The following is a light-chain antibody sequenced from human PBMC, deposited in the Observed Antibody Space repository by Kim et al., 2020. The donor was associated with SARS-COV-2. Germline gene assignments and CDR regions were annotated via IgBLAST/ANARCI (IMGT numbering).Light chain of an antibody. V-gene: IGLV2-14*04. J-gene: IGLJ1*01. CDR3: SSYTSSSTFI. CDR1: SSDVGGYNY. CDR2: DVS. Sequence: GQAITISCTGTSSDVGGYNYVSWYQQHPGKAPKLMIYDVSKRPSGVSNRFSGSKSGNTASLTISGLQGEDEADYYCSSYTSSSTFIFGTGTKVTVL.